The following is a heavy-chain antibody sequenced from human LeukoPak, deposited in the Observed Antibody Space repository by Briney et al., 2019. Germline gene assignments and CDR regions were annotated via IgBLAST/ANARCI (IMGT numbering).Heavy chain of an antibody. V-gene: IGHV3-30*02. J-gene: IGHJ6*03. Sequence: PGGSLRLSCAASGFTFSSYGMYWVRQAPGKGLEWVAFIRYDGSNKYYADFVKGRFTISRDNSRNTLYLQMNSLRAEDTALYYCAKDGDTVSGTYYFDMDVWGKGTTVTISS. CDR1: GFTFSSYG. CDR2: IRYDGSNK. D-gene: IGHD1-26*01. CDR3: AKDGDTVSGTYYFDMDV.